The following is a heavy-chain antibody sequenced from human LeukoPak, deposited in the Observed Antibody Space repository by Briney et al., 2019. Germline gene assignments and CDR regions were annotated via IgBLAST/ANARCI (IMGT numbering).Heavy chain of an antibody. D-gene: IGHD1-7*01. CDR2: MNPNSGNT. Sequence: ASVKVSCKASGYTFTSYDINWVRQATGQGLEWMGWMNPNSGNTGYAQKFQGRVTMTRNTSISTAYMELSSLRSGDTAVYYCARGRARNWNYLGEWYFDLWGRGTLVTVSS. V-gene: IGHV1-8*01. J-gene: IGHJ2*01. CDR1: GYTFTSYD. CDR3: ARGRARNWNYLGEWYFDL.